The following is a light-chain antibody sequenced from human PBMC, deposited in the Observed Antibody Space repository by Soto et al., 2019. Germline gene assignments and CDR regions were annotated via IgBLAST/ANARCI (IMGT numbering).Light chain of an antibody. CDR3: QQYDNFPRAIN. J-gene: IGKJ5*01. Sequence: DRQLSQSPSTLSASVGDRVTITCRASRSLTRWLAWYQQKPGRAPKLLIYETSILQSGVPSRFSGSGSGTEFTLTISGVQPDDIATYYCQQYDNFPRAINFGQGTRLEIK. CDR2: ETS. CDR1: RSLTRW. V-gene: IGKV1-5*03.